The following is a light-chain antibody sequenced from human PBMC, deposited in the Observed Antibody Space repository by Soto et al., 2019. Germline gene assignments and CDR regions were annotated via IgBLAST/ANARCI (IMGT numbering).Light chain of an antibody. Sequence: QAVLAQPASVSGSPGQSITISCTGTSGFVGSFSLVSWYQQHPGKAPQVMISEGHRRPSGGPDRFSGSTSVNSASLTISGLQADDEADYYCCLYIGATTDVFGTGTKVTVL. CDR2: EGH. CDR1: SGFVGSFSL. J-gene: IGLJ1*01. V-gene: IGLV2-23*01. CDR3: CLYIGATTDV.